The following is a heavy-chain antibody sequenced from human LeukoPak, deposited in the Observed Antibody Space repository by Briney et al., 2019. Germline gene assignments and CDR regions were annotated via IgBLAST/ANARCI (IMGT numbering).Heavy chain of an antibody. CDR2: ISSSSSTV. CDR3: ARDERWLRFVFDH. D-gene: IGHD5-12*01. J-gene: IGHJ4*02. V-gene: IGHV3-48*02. Sequence: GESLRLSCAASGFNFSDYSLHWVRQAPRKGLAGVSYISSSSSTVYYADSVKGRFTISRDNAKNSLYLQMNSLRDEDTAVYYCARDERWLRFVFDHWGQGIPVTVSS. CDR1: GFNFSDYS.